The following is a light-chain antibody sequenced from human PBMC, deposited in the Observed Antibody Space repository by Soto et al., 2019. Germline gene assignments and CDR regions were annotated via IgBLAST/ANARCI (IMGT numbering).Light chain of an antibody. V-gene: IGKV3-15*01. J-gene: IGKJ5*01. CDR1: QSVSSN. CDR2: GAS. CDR3: QQYNNWYT. Sequence: DIAQSPVTLTVSPGERATLSCRASQSVSSNLAWYQQKPGQAPRLLIYGASTRATGIPARFSGSGSGTEFTLTISSLQSEDFAVYYCQQYNNWYTFGQGTRLEIK.